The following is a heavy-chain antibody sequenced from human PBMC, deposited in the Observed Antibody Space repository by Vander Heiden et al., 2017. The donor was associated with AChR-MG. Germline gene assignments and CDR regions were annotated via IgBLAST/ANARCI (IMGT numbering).Heavy chain of an antibody. V-gene: IGHV3-30*02. CDR2: IRYDGSNK. CDR1: GFTFSSYG. J-gene: IGHJ3*02. CDR3: ATPVTYYYDSSGYSRAFDI. Sequence: QVQLVESGGGVVQPGGSLRLSCAASGFTFSSYGMHWVRQAPGKGLEWVAFIRYDGSNKYYADSVKGRFTISRDNSKNTLYLQMNSLRAEDTAVYYCATPVTYYYDSSGYSRAFDIWGQGTMVTVSS. D-gene: IGHD3-22*01.